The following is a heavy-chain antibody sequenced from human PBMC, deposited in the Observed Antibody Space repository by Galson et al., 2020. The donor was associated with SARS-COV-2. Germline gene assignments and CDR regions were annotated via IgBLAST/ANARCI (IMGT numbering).Heavy chain of an antibody. CDR2: ISYDGSNK. CDR1: GFTFSSYA. CDR3: AREELGGATGDYYYYMDV. Sequence: GESLKISCAASGFTFSSYAMHWVRQAPGKGLEWVAVISYDGSNKYYADSVKGRFTISRDNSKNTLYLQMNSLRAEDTAVYYCAREELGGATGDYYYYMDVWGKGTTVTISS. V-gene: IGHV3-30*04. D-gene: IGHD1-26*01. J-gene: IGHJ6*03.